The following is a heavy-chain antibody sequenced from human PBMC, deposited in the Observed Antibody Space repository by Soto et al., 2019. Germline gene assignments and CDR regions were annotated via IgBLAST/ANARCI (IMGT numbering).Heavy chain of an antibody. Sequence: SQTLSLTCAISGDSVSSNSAAWNWIRQSPSRGLEWLGRAYYRSQWYYDSAVSVRSRITVIPDTSKNQFSLQLNSVTPEDTAVYYCTKQKGDRRTYSAMDVWGQGPTVTVSS. D-gene: IGHD6-13*01. J-gene: IGHJ6*02. V-gene: IGHV6-1*01. CDR3: TKQKGDRRTYSAMDV. CDR2: AYYRSQWYY. CDR1: GDSVSSNSAA.